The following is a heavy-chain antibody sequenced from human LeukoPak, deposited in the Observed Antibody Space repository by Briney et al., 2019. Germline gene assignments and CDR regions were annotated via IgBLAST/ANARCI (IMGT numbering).Heavy chain of an antibody. Sequence: ASVKVSCKASGYTFTSYAIHWVRQAPGQRLEWMGWIDAGNGKTKYSQNFQGRVTIARDTSATTAYMDLSSLRSEDTAVYYCARARWTSTATTYYLDHWGQGILVTVSS. CDR3: ARARWTSTATTYYLDH. CDR1: GYTFTSYA. V-gene: IGHV1-3*01. CDR2: IDAGNGKT. J-gene: IGHJ4*02. D-gene: IGHD4-17*01.